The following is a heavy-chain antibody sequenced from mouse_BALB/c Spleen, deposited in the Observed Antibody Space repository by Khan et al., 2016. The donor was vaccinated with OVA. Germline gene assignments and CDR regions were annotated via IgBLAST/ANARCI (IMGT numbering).Heavy chain of an antibody. V-gene: IGHV2-9*02. Sequence: QMQLEESGPGLVAPSQSLSITCTVYGYSLTRYGVHWVRQPPGKGLEWLGLIWAGGSTNYNWALMSRLSISIGNSKSLVFLIMNSLQTDDTALYYCARSKYLARYWGQGTTLTVSS. CDR3: ARSKYLARY. CDR2: IWAGGST. D-gene: IGHD3-3*01. CDR1: GYSLTRYG. J-gene: IGHJ2*01.